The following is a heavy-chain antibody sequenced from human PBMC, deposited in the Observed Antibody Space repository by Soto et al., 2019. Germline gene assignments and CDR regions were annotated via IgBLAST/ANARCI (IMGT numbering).Heavy chain of an antibody. J-gene: IGHJ5*02. CDR3: ASGSKNAFDP. CDR2: ISDAGGST. CDR1: GFTLWSYV. D-gene: IGHD1-1*01. V-gene: IGHV3-23*01. Sequence: ELQVMESGGGLVQPGGSLTLSCAVSGFTLWSYVMHWVRQAPGKGLEWVSVISDAGGSTYYADSVQGRFTISRDNLKNIVYLQMNSLKAEDTAVYYCASGSKNAFDPWGQGTLVTVSS.